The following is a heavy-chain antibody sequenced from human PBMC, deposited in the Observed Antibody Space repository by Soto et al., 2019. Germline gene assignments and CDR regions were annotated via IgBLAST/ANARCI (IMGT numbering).Heavy chain of an antibody. J-gene: IGHJ6*02. V-gene: IGHV3-30-3*01. D-gene: IGHD6-13*01. Sequence: GGSLRLSCAAPGSTFSSYAMHWVRQAPGKGLEWVAVISYDGSNKYYADSVKGRFTISRDNSKNTLYLQMNSLRAEDTAVYYCARVAAGTYYYYGMDVWGQGTTVTVSS. CDR2: ISYDGSNK. CDR1: GSTFSSYA. CDR3: ARVAAGTYYYYGMDV.